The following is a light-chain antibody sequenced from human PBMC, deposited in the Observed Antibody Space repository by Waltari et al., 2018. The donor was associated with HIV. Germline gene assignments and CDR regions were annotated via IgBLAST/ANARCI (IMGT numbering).Light chain of an antibody. CDR1: QSVLYSANNANY. Sequence: DIVMLQSPDSLAVSLGERATVNCESSQSVLYSANNANYLAWYQQKKGQPPKLLLYWASTRESGVPDRFSGSGSGTDFTLTISSLQAEDVAVYFCQQYYSNPPTFGQGTKVEIK. J-gene: IGKJ1*01. V-gene: IGKV4-1*01. CDR2: WAS. CDR3: QQYYSNPPT.